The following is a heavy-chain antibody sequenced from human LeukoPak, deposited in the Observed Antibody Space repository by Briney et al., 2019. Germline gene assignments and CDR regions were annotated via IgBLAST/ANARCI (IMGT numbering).Heavy chain of an antibody. J-gene: IGHJ3*02. CDR3: ARDGGGSGSYGRALDI. Sequence: PGGSLRLSCAASGFTFSSYDMHWVRQATGKGLEWVSAIGTAGDTYYPGSVKGRFTISRENAKNSLYLQMNSLRAGDTAVYYCARDGGGSGSYGRALDIWGQGTMVTVSS. CDR2: IGTAGDT. CDR1: GFTFSSYD. D-gene: IGHD3-10*01. V-gene: IGHV3-13*01.